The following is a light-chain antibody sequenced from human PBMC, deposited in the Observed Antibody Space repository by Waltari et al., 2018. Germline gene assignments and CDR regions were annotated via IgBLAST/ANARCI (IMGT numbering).Light chain of an antibody. CDR2: GAS. CDR1: QRVSSN. Sequence: EIVMTQSPATLSVSPGERATLSCRASQRVSSNLAWYQQNPGQAPRLLIYGASTTATGIPARFSGSGSGTEFTLTISSLQSEDFAVYYCQQYNNWPRTFGQGTKVEIK. J-gene: IGKJ1*01. CDR3: QQYNNWPRT. V-gene: IGKV3-15*01.